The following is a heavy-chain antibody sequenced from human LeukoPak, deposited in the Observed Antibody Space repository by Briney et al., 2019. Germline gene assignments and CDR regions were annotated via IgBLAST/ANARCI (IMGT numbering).Heavy chain of an antibody. D-gene: IGHD3-3*01. Sequence: SETLSLTCTVSGGSISSYYWSWIRQPPGKGLEWIGEINHSGSTNYNPSLKSRVTISVDTSKNQFSLKLSSVTAADTAVYYCARDNYDFWSGYLISGTFDYWGQGTLVTVSS. V-gene: IGHV4-34*01. CDR3: ARDNYDFWSGYLISGTFDY. CDR1: GGSISSYY. J-gene: IGHJ4*02. CDR2: INHSGST.